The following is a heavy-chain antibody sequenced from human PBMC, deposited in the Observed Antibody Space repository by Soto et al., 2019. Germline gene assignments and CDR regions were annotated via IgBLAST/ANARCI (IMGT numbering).Heavy chain of an antibody. Sequence: EVQLVESGGGLVQPGGSLRLSCAASGFTFSSYSMNWVRQAPGKGLEWVSYISSSSSTIYYADSVKGRFTISRDNAKNSLYLQMNSLRAEDTAVYYCARGTYGDYAFYWYFDLWGRGTLVTVSS. CDR1: GFTFSSYS. CDR3: ARGTYGDYAFYWYFDL. D-gene: IGHD4-17*01. J-gene: IGHJ2*01. CDR2: ISSSSSTI. V-gene: IGHV3-48*01.